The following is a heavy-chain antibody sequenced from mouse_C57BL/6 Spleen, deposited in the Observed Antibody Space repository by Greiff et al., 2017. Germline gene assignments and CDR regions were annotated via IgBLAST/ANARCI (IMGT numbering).Heavy chain of an antibody. J-gene: IGHJ4*01. Sequence: VQLQQSGPELVKPGASVKISCKASGYSFTDYNMNWVKQSNGKSLEWIGVINPNYGTTSYNQKFKGKATLTVDQSSSTASMQLNSLTSEDSSVYSCANYSYASSHYAMAYWGQGTSVTVSS. CDR3: ANYSYASSHYAMAY. D-gene: IGHD1-1*01. V-gene: IGHV1-39*01. CDR1: GYSFTDYN. CDR2: INPNYGTT.